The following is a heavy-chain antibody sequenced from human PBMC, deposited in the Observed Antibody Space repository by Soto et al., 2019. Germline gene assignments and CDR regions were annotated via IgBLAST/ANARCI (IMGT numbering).Heavy chain of an antibody. CDR3: ARVGPAHYYDSSGYYSPLDY. J-gene: IGHJ4*02. V-gene: IGHV1-69*01. D-gene: IGHD3-22*01. CDR2: IIPMFGTA. Sequence: QVQLVQSGAEVKKPGSSVKVSCKASGDTFSSYAINWVRQAPGQGLEWMGGIIPMFGTANYAQKFKGRVTITAGESTSTVYMEVSSLRSEDTAVYYCARVGPAHYYDSSGYYSPLDYWGQGTLVTVSS. CDR1: GDTFSSYA.